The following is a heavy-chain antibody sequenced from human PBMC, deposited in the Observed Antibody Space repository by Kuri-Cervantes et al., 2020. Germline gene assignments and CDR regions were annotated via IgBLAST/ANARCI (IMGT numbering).Heavy chain of an antibody. J-gene: IGHJ4*02. Sequence: GGSRRLSCAASGFTFSSYGMHWVRQAPGKGLEWVAVIWYDGSNKYYADSVKGRFTISRDNSKNTLYLQMNSMRAEDTAVYYCASTVMVAAPTYYWGQGTLVTVSS. CDR2: IWYDGSNK. V-gene: IGHV3-33*01. CDR1: GFTFSSYG. D-gene: IGHD2-15*01. CDR3: ASTVMVAAPTYY.